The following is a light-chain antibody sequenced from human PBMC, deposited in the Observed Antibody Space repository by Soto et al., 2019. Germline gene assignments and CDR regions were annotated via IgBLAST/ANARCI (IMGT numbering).Light chain of an antibody. CDR3: QQYNNWPIT. CDR2: KAS. J-gene: IGKJ5*01. CDR1: QTISSW. V-gene: IGKV1-5*03. Sequence: DIQMTQSPSTLSGSVGDRVTITCRASQTISSWLAWYQQKQGKAPKXXIYKASTLKSGVPSRFSGSGSGTEFTLTISSLKSEDFEVYYCQQYNNWPITFGQGTRLEIK.